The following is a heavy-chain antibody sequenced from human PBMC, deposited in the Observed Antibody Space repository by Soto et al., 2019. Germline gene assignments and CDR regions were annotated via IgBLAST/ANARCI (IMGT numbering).Heavy chain of an antibody. J-gene: IGHJ4*02. V-gene: IGHV3-23*01. CDR2: ISGSGGST. CDR3: AKVQELSDPYTL. Sequence: PGGSLRLSCAASGFTFSSSVMSWVRQAPGKGLEWVSAISGSGGSTYYADSVKGRFTISRDNSENTLYLQLNSLRARDTALYFCAKVQELSDPYTLCGQGTLVTVSS. CDR1: GFTFSSSV. D-gene: IGHD1-26*01.